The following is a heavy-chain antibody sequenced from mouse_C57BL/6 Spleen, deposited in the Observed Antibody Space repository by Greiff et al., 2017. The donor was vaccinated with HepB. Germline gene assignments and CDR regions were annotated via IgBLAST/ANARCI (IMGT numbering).Heavy chain of an antibody. J-gene: IGHJ3*01. CDR1: GYAFSSSW. CDR3: ASPYGNPFAY. Sequence: QVQLKESGPELVKPGASVKISCKASGYAFSSSWMNWVKQRPGKGLEWIGRIYPGDGDTNYNGKFKGNATLTADKSSSTAYMQLSSLTSEDSAVYFCASPYGNPFAYWGQGTLVTVSA. CDR2: IYPGDGDT. V-gene: IGHV1-82*01. D-gene: IGHD2-1*01.